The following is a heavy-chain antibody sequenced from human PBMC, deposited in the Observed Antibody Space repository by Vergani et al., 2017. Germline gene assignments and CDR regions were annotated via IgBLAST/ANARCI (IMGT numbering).Heavy chain of an antibody. CDR3: ASSYGSGRFLGY. CDR1: GYTFTSYY. V-gene: IGHV1-46*01. Sequence: QVQLVQSGAEVKKPGASVKVSCKASGYTFTSYYMHWVRQAPGQGLEWMGIINPSGGSTNYAQKFQGRVTMTRDTSTSTVYMELSSLRSEDTAVYYCASSYGSGRFLGYWGQGTLVTVSS. J-gene: IGHJ4*02. CDR2: INPSGGST. D-gene: IGHD3-10*01.